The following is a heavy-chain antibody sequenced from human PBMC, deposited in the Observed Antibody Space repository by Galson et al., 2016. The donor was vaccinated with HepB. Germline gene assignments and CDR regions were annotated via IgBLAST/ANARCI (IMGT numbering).Heavy chain of an antibody. CDR1: GFSLSTSGLA. D-gene: IGHD2-15*01. CDR2: IYWDDDK. Sequence: PALVKPTQTLTLTCTFSGFSLSTSGLAVGWVRQPPGKALEWLALIYWDDDKRYSPSLKSRLTITKDTSKNQVFLRVTNVDPVDTATYFCAHRRDCTGGRCYSDRAAFDYWGQGSLVIVSS. V-gene: IGHV2-5*02. J-gene: IGHJ4*02. CDR3: AHRRDCTGGRCYSDRAAFDY.